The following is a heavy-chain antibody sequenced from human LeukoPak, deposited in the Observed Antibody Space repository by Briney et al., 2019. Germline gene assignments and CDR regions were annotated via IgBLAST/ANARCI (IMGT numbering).Heavy chain of an antibody. J-gene: IGHJ5*02. CDR2: IIPIFGTA. V-gene: IGHV1-69*13. CDR3: ARDIATTGALNWFDP. D-gene: IGHD6-13*01. CDR1: VGTFSSYA. Sequence: ASVTVSCKASVGTFSSYAISWVRQAPGQGLEWMGGIIPIFGTANYAQKFQGRVTITADESTSTAYMELSSLRSEDTAVYYCARDIATTGALNWFDPWGQGTLVTVSS.